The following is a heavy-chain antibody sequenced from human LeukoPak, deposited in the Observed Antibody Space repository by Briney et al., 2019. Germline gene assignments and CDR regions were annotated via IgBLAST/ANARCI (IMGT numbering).Heavy chain of an antibody. CDR2: IYHSGST. V-gene: IGHV4-39*07. CDR1: GGSISSSSYY. D-gene: IGHD2-2*01. CDR3: ASLGVPAARYYFDY. J-gene: IGHJ4*02. Sequence: SETLSLTCTVSGGSISSSSYYWGWIRQPPGKGLEWIGSIYHSGSTYYNPSLKSRVTISVDTSKNQFSLKLSSVTAADTAVYYCASLGVPAARYYFDYWGQGTLVTVSS.